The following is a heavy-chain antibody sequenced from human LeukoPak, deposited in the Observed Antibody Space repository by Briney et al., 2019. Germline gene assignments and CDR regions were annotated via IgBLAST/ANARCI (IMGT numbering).Heavy chain of an antibody. CDR3: ARHKQQLDGFDY. CDR2: IYYSGST. J-gene: IGHJ4*02. V-gene: IGHV4-39*01. CDR1: GGSISSSSYY. D-gene: IGHD6-13*01. Sequence: SETLSLTCTVSGGSISSSSYYWGWIRQPPGNGLEWIGSIYYSGSTYDNPSLKSRVAIAVDTSKNQFSLKLSPVTAADTPVYHCARHKQQLDGFDYWGQGTLVTVSS.